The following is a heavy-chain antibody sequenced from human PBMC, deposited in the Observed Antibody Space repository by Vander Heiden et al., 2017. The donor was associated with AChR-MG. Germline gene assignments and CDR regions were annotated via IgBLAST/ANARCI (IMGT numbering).Heavy chain of an antibody. J-gene: IGHJ6*02. V-gene: IGHV6-1*01. CDR2: TYYRSKWYN. CDR1: GAHVSSDTVA. CDR3: ARARGSYPQYYYYGMDV. Sequence: QVQLQQSGPGLVKPSQTLSLTCAISGAHVSSDTVAWHWIRQSPSRGLEWLGRTYYRSKWYNDYAVSVKSRVTINPDTSKNQFSLQLNSVTPEDTAVYYCARARGSYPQYYYYGMDVWGQGTPVTVSS. D-gene: IGHD3-10*01.